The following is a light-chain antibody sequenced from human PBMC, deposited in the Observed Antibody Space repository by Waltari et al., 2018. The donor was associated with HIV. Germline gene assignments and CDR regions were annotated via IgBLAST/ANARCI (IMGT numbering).Light chain of an antibody. CDR3: QAWDSNTFVV. Sequence: SYELTQPPSVSVSPGQTASITCSGDKLGDTYACWYQQRPGQSPVLVIYQDTKRPSGISERFSGSSSGNTATLTITGTQTMDEADYYCQAWDSNTFVVFGGGTKLTVL. J-gene: IGLJ2*01. CDR2: QDT. CDR1: KLGDTY. V-gene: IGLV3-1*01.